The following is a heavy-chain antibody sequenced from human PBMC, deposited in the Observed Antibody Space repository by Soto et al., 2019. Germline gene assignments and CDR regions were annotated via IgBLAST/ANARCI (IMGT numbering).Heavy chain of an antibody. CDR3: ARRELTPAAPILGDDAFDI. CDR1: GYSFTSYW. Sequence: PGESLKISCKGSGYSFTSYWISWVRQMPGKGLEWMGRIDPSDSYTNYSPSFQGHVTISADKSISTAYLQWSSLKASDTAMYYCARRELTPAAPILGDDAFDIWGQGSMVTVSS. V-gene: IGHV5-10-1*01. CDR2: IDPSDSYT. J-gene: IGHJ3*02. D-gene: IGHD2-2*01.